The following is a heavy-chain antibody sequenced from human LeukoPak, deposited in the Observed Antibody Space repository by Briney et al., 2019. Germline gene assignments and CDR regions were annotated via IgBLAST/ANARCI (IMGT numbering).Heavy chain of an antibody. CDR2: IYHSGST. CDR1: GGSISSSNW. D-gene: IGHD6-19*01. J-gene: IGHJ3*02. Sequence: SETLSLTCAVSGGSISSSNWWSWVRQPPGKGLEWIGEIYHSGSTNYNPSLKSRVTISVDKSKNQFSLKLSSVTAADTAVYYCARGLSSGWYVSDAFDIWGQGTMVTVSS. V-gene: IGHV4-4*02. CDR3: ARGLSSGWYVSDAFDI.